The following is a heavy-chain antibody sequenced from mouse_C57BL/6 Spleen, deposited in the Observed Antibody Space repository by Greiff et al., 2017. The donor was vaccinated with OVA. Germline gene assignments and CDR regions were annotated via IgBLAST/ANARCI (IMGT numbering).Heavy chain of an antibody. CDR2: IRNKANGYTS. J-gene: IGHJ3*01. Sequence: EVMLVESGGGLVQPGGSLSLSCAASGFTFTDYYMSWVRQPPGKALEWLGFIRNKANGYTSEYSASVKGRFTISRDNSQSSLYIQMNALRAEDSATYYCASLYDGYSAWFAYWGQGTLVTVSA. CDR1: GFTFTDYY. D-gene: IGHD2-3*01. V-gene: IGHV7-3*01. CDR3: ASLYDGYSAWFAY.